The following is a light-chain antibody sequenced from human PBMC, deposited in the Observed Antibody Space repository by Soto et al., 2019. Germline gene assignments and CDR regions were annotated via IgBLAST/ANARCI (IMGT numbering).Light chain of an antibody. Sequence: EIVLTQSPCTLSLSPGERSTVSCRASQSVSRNFLAWYQRRPGQAPRLLIYGASSRATGIPDRFSGSGSGTEFTLIISSLQSEDFAIYHCQQYNNWPWTFGQGTKVDI. CDR1: QSVSRN. CDR2: GAS. CDR3: QQYNNWPWT. J-gene: IGKJ1*01. V-gene: IGKV3D-15*01.